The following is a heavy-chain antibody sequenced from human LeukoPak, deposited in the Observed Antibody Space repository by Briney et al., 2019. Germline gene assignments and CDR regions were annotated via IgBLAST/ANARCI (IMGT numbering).Heavy chain of an antibody. D-gene: IGHD6-13*01. CDR3: ARDQGMAAAGTDY. J-gene: IGHJ4*02. Sequence: ASVKVSCKASGYTFTGYYMHWVRQAPGQGLEWMGWINPNSGGTNYAQKFQGRVTMTRDTSISTAYMELSRLRSDDTAVYYCARDQGMAAAGTDYWGQGTLVTVSS. CDR2: INPNSGGT. V-gene: IGHV1-2*02. CDR1: GYTFTGYY.